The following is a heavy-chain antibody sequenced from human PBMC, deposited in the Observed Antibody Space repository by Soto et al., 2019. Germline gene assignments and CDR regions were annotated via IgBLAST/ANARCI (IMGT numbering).Heavy chain of an antibody. CDR3: ATGGHNDGYNFYHGMDV. J-gene: IGHJ6*02. V-gene: IGHV1-69*01. D-gene: IGHD5-18*01. Sequence: QVQVVQSGAEVKKPGSSVKVSCKVSGGIFTNNAISWVRQAPGQGLEWLGGVIPLFDTAYYAQIFRGRLKISADVATTTAYMERSGLTSADTAFYFCATGGHNDGYNFYHGMDVWGQGPTVTVS. CDR1: GGIFTNNA. CDR2: VIPLFDTA.